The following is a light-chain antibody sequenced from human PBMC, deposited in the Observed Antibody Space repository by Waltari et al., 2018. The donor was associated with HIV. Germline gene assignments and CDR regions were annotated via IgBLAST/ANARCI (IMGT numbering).Light chain of an antibody. V-gene: IGLV1-47*01. Sequence: QSVVTQPPSASGTLGQSVTISCSGGPSNIGSNYVSWYQHLPGTSPKLLIYMNDQRPSGVPDRISGSKSGTSASLAISGLRSEDEADYYCASWDDSLGGYWIFGGGTNLTVL. CDR1: PSNIGSNY. J-gene: IGLJ2*01. CDR3: ASWDDSLGGYWI. CDR2: MND.